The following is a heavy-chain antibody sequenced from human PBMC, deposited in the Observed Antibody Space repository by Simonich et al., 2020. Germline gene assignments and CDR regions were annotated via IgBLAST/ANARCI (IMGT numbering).Heavy chain of an antibody. Sequence: QVQLQESGPGLVKPSETLSLTCAVSGYSISSGYYWGWIRQPPGKGLEWIGSIYQSGSTYYTPDLKGRVTISVDTAKNQFSLKLSSVTAADTAVYYCARVGYSNYYYYGMDVWGQGTTVTVSS. CDR3: ARVGYSNYYYYGMDV. CDR2: IYQSGST. CDR1: GYSISSGYY. V-gene: IGHV4-38-2*01. D-gene: IGHD6-13*01. J-gene: IGHJ6*02.